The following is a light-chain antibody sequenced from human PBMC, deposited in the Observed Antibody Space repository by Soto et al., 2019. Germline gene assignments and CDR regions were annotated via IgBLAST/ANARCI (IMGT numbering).Light chain of an antibody. J-gene: IGKJ1*01. V-gene: IGKV1-5*03. Sequence: DIPMAQSPSPLSASVGDRVTITCRASQTISSWLAWYQQKPGKAPRLLIYKASSLESGVPSRFGGSGSGTVLTLTIRSLQPGDFAIYYCQQYDSYPWTFGQGTKVDIK. CDR3: QQYDSYPWT. CDR1: QTISSW. CDR2: KAS.